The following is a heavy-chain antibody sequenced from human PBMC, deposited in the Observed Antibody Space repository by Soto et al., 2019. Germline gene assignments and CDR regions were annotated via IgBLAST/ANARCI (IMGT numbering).Heavy chain of an antibody. CDR3: ARAGAEIVVVVAGAFDI. CDR1: GYSFTSYW. J-gene: IGHJ3*02. D-gene: IGHD2-15*01. CDR2: IYPGDSDT. Sequence: GESLKISCKGSGYSFTSYWIGWVRQMPGKGLEWMGIIYPGDSDTRYSPSFQGQVTISADKSISTAYLQWSSLKASDTAMYYCARAGAEIVVVVAGAFDIWGQGTMVTVSS. V-gene: IGHV5-51*01.